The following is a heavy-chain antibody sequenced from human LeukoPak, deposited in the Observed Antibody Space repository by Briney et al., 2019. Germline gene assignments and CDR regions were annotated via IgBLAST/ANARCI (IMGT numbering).Heavy chain of an antibody. CDR3: SRVPIRTVTLVIVVRGYDVFDI. D-gene: IGHD3-22*01. CDR1: GFTSGDYA. J-gene: IGHJ3*02. Sequence: GGSLRLSCTASGFTSGDYAMTWFRQAPGKGLEWVGFIRSSAYGGKTEIAASVKGRFTISRDDSKNAAYLQMNSLTAEDTAVYFCSRVPIRTVTLVIVVRGYDVFDIWGPGTKVAVSS. CDR2: IRSSAYGGKT. V-gene: IGHV3-49*03.